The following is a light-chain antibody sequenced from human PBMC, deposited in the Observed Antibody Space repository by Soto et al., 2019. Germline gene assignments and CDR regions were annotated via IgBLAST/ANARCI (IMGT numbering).Light chain of an antibody. CDR2: GNS. CDR1: SSNIGAGYD. J-gene: IGLJ2*01. CDR3: HSCDSSQSGPVV. Sequence: QSVLTQPPSVSGAPGQRVTISCTGSSSNIGAGYDVHWYQQLPGTAPKLLIYGNSNRPSGVPDRFSGSKSGTSASLAITGLQAEGEADYYRHSCDSSQSGPVVFGGGAQVPVL. V-gene: IGLV1-40*01.